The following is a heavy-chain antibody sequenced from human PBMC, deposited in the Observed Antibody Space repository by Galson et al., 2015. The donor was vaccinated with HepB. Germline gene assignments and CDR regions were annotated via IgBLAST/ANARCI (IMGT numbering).Heavy chain of an antibody. Sequence: SLRLSCAASGFTFSSSWMPWVRQAPGKGLVWVSRINSDGSSTSYADSVKGRFTISRDNAKNTLYLQMNSLRAEDTAVYYCARGPPGGSGSNWGQGTLVTVSS. CDR1: GFTFSSSW. J-gene: IGHJ4*02. CDR2: INSDGSST. V-gene: IGHV3-74*01. D-gene: IGHD3-10*01. CDR3: ARGPPGGSGSN.